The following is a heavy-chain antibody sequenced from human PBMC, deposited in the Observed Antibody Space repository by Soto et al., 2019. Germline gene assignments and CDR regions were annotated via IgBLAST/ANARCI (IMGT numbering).Heavy chain of an antibody. V-gene: IGHV5-51*01. CDR3: ARLYLELTTSNYYYYGMDV. Sequence: PGESLKISCKGSGYSFTSYWIGWVRQMPGKGLEWMGIIYPGDSDTRYSPSFQGQVTISADKSISTAYLQWSSLKASDTAMYYCARLYLELTTSNYYYYGMDVWGQGTTVTVAS. CDR1: GYSFTSYW. J-gene: IGHJ6*02. CDR2: IYPGDSDT. D-gene: IGHD1-7*01.